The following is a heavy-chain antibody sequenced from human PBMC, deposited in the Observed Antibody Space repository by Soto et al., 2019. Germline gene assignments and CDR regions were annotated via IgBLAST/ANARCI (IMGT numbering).Heavy chain of an antibody. J-gene: IGHJ4*02. Sequence: GGSLRLSCAASGFTFSSYAMSWVRQAPGKGLEWVSAISGSSGSTYYADSVKGRFTISRDNSKNTLYLQMNSLRAEDTAVYYCATLERGIAVAGPPIDYWGQGTLVTVSS. CDR1: GFTFSSYA. D-gene: IGHD6-19*01. CDR3: ATLERGIAVAGPPIDY. CDR2: ISGSSGST. V-gene: IGHV3-23*01.